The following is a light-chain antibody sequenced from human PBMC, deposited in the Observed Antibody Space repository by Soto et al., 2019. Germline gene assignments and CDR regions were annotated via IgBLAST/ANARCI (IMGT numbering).Light chain of an antibody. J-gene: IGKJ1*01. Sequence: VIWMTQSPSLLSAATGDRVTISTRLIQGNSSYLAWYQQKPGKAPELLIYAASTLQSGVPSRFSGSGSGTDFTLTITRLQPDDFATYYCQHYNSYSRTFGQGTKVDIK. CDR3: QHYNSYSRT. CDR1: QGNSSY. V-gene: IGKV1D-8*03. CDR2: AAS.